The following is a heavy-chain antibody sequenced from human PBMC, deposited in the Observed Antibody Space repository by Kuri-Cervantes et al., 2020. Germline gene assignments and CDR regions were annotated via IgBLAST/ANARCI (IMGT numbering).Heavy chain of an antibody. CDR1: GFTFSSYA. CDR3: ARDPPTVNDY. V-gene: IGHV3-64*02. J-gene: IGHJ4*02. Sequence: GGSLRLSCAASGFTFSSYAMHWVRQASRKGLEYVSAISSNGGSTYYADSVKGRFTISRDNAKNSLYLQMNSLRAEDTAVYYCARDPPTVNDYWGQGTLVTVSS. CDR2: ISSNGGST. D-gene: IGHD4-17*01.